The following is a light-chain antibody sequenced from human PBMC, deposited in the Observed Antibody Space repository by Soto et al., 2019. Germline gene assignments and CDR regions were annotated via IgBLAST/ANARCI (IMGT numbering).Light chain of an antibody. CDR3: SSYTSTNTPYV. CDR2: EVT. CDR1: GSDVGAYNF. Sequence: ALTQPASVSGSPGQSITISCTGSGSDVGAYNFVSWYQHHPGRAPKLILYEVTTRPSGVSSRFSGSKSGNTASLTISGLQADDEATYYCSSYTSTNTPYVFGTGTKVTVL. J-gene: IGLJ1*01. V-gene: IGLV2-14*01.